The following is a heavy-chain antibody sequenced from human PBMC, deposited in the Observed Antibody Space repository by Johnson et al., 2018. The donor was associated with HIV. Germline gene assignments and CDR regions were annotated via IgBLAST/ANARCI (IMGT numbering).Heavy chain of an antibody. D-gene: IGHD3-16*01. CDR1: GFTFGDSA. CDR2: LSYDGSNK. Sequence: QVQLVESGGGVVQSGRSLRLSCAASGFTFGDSAIHWVRQAPGKGLEWVAVLSYDGSNKYYSDSVKGRFTISRDNSKNTLYLQMNSLRPEDTAVYYCARGVVGVLSNAFDIWGQGTMVTVSS. CDR3: ARGVVGVLSNAFDI. V-gene: IGHV3-30-3*01. J-gene: IGHJ3*02.